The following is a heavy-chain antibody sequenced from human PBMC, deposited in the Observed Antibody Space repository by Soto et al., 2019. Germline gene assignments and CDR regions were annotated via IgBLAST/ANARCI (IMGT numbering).Heavy chain of an antibody. Sequence: GGSLRLSCAASGFTFSSYSMNWVRQAPGKGLEWVSSISSSSSYIYYADSVKGRFTISRDNANNSLYLQMNSLRAEDTATYYCVRDGLDYYDTERLYFDNWGQGTLVTVSS. CDR3: VRDGLDYYDTERLYFDN. CDR2: ISSSSSYI. V-gene: IGHV3-21*01. CDR1: GFTFSSYS. D-gene: IGHD3-22*01. J-gene: IGHJ4*02.